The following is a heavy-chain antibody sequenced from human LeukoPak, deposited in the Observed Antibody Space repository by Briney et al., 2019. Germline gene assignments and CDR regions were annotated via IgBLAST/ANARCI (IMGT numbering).Heavy chain of an antibody. D-gene: IGHD3-22*01. CDR1: AFTFSSYT. CDR3: ARSLNYYDSSGYSDY. Sequence: PGGSLRLSCAASAFTFSSYTMNWVRQAPGKGLEWVSSISSSSSTYIYYADSMRGRFTISRDNAKNSLYLQMNSLRAEDTAVYYCARSLNYYDSSGYSDYWGQGTLVTVSS. J-gene: IGHJ4*02. CDR2: ISSSSSTYI. V-gene: IGHV3-21*01.